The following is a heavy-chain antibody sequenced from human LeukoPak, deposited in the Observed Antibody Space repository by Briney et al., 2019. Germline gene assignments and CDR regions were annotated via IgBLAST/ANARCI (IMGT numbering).Heavy chain of an antibody. V-gene: IGHV4-4*07. CDR3: ARDRDTGSSSNRYYFDY. J-gene: IGHJ4*02. CDR1: GASINTYY. CDR2: IFTSGST. Sequence: SETLSLTCTVSGASINTYYWSWVRQPAGKGLEWIGSIFTSGSTNYNPSLKSRVTMSVDTSKNQFSLKLSSVTAADTAVYYCARDRDTGSSSNRYYFDYWGQGTLVTVSS. D-gene: IGHD1-26*01.